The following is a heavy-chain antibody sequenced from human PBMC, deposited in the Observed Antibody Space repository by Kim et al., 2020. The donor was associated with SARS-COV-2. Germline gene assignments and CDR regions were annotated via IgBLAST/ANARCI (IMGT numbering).Heavy chain of an antibody. CDR2: IYSGGST. J-gene: IGHJ6*02. CDR3: AREYRGYYGSGSTTYYYYYGMDV. D-gene: IGHD3-10*01. Sequence: GGSLRLSCAASGFTVSSNYMSWVRQAPGKGLEWVSVIYSGGSTYYADSVKGRFTISRDNSKNTLYLQMNSLRAEDTAVYYCAREYRGYYGSGSTTYYYYYGMDVWGQGTTVTVSS. V-gene: IGHV3-53*01. CDR1: GFTVSSNY.